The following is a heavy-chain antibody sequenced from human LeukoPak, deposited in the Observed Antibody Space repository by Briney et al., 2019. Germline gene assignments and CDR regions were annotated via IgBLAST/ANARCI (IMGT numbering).Heavy chain of an antibody. V-gene: IGHV3-74*01. CDR3: TRVDIRGYRSFYHYYGMDV. D-gene: IGHD3-22*01. J-gene: IGHJ6*02. CDR1: GLTFSDYW. CDR2: INSDGGTS. Sequence: GGSLRLSCVASGLTFSDYWMHWVRQVPGKGLVWVSRINSDGGTSNYADSVKGRFTISRDNAKHTVYLQMNSLRGEDAAVYYCTRVDIRGYRSFYHYYGMDVWGQGTTVTVSS.